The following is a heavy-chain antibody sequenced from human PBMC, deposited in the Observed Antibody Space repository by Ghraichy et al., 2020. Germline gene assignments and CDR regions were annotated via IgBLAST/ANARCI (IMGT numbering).Heavy chain of an antibody. J-gene: IGHJ6*03. CDR2: IIPILGIA. CDR3: ASLAERGAGTDPDYYYYMDV. D-gene: IGHD6-13*01. Sequence: SVKVSCKASGGTFSSYAISWVRQAPGQGLEWMGRIIPILGIANYAQKFQGRVTITADKSTSTAYMELSSLRSEDTAVYYCASLAERGAGTDPDYYYYMDVWGKGTTVTVSS. CDR1: GGTFSSYA. V-gene: IGHV1-69*04.